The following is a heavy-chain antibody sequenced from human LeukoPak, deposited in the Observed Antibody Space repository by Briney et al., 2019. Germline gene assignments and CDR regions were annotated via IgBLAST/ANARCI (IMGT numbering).Heavy chain of an antibody. V-gene: IGHV4-34*01. D-gene: IGHD2-15*01. CDR1: GGSFSGYY. CDR2: INHSGST. J-gene: IGHJ3*02. CDR3: ARGSPSRYCSGGSCYSYAFDI. Sequence: SETLSLTCAGYGGSFSGYYWSWIRQPPGKELEWIGEINHSGSTNYNPSLKSRVTISVDTSKNQFSLKLSSVTAADTAVYYCARGSPSRYCSGGSCYSYAFDIWGQGTMVTVSS.